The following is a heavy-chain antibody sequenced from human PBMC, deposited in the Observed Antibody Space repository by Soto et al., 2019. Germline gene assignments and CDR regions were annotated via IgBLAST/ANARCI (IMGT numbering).Heavy chain of an antibody. D-gene: IGHD6-19*01. V-gene: IGHV3-64*01. CDR2: ISSNGGST. J-gene: IGHJ4*02. CDR3: ARNFIAVAGSLDY. Sequence: PGGSLRLSCAASGFTFSSYAMHWVRQAPGKGLEYVSAISSNGGSTYYANSVKGRFTISRDNSENTLYLQMGSLRTEDMAVYYCARNFIAVAGSLDYWGQGTLVTVSS. CDR1: GFTFSSYA.